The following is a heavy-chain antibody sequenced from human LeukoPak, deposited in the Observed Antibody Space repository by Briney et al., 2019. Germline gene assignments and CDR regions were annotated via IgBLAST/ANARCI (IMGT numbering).Heavy chain of an antibody. V-gene: IGHV4-34*01. CDR2: INHSGST. J-gene: IGHJ4*02. CDR3: ARGLDYGDLTDYFDY. D-gene: IGHD4-17*01. CDR1: GGSLSGYY. Sequence: SETLSLTCAVYGGSLSGYYWCWIRQPPGKGLEWIGEINHSGSTNYNPSLKSRVTISVDTSKNQFPLKLSSVTAADTAVYYCARGLDYGDLTDYFDYWGQGTLVTVSS.